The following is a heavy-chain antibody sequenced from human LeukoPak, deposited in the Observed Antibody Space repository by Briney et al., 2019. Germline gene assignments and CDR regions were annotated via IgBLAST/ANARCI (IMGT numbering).Heavy chain of an antibody. D-gene: IGHD6-19*01. CDR2: ISGSGGNT. CDR1: GFTFSSYA. Sequence: PGGSLRLSCAASGFTFSSYAMSWVLQAPGKGLEWVSVISGSGGNTYYADSVKGRFTISRDNSKNTLYLQMNSLRAEDTAIYYCAKDGKWAPVAGTGYFDYWGQGTLVTVSS. J-gene: IGHJ4*02. V-gene: IGHV3-23*01. CDR3: AKDGKWAPVAGTGYFDY.